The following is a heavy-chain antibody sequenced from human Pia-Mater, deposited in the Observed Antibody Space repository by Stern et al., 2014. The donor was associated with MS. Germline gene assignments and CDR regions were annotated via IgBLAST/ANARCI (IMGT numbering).Heavy chain of an antibody. CDR3: ARGVTAVTNYVPNWCFDL. V-gene: IGHV4-39*02. J-gene: IGHJ2*01. CDR2: VYYSGIT. Sequence: QVQLQESGPGLVKPSETLSLTCTVSGGSITNRDYWGWIRQSPGKGLEWIGSVYYSGITYYRPSLKSRATISIDTSRNQFSLNLNSVTATDTAVYFCARGVTAVTNYVPNWCFDLWGRGTLVTVSS. CDR1: GGSITNRDY. D-gene: IGHD4-11*01.